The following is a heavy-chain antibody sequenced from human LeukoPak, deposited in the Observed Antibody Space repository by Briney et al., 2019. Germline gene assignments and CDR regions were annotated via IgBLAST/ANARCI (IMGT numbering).Heavy chain of an antibody. D-gene: IGHD3-10*01. Sequence: SCKASGYTFTSYAMHWVRQAPGKGLEWVAVISYDGSNKYYADSVKGRFTISRDNSKNTLYLQMNSLRAEDTAVYYCAKDLVWFGELDYWGQGTLVTVSS. CDR3: AKDLVWFGELDY. CDR1: GYTFTSYA. CDR2: ISYDGSNK. J-gene: IGHJ4*02. V-gene: IGHV3-30-3*02.